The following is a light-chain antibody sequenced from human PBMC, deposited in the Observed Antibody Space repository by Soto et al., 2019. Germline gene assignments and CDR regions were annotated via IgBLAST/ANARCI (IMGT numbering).Light chain of an antibody. CDR3: QQYNNWPPWT. V-gene: IGKV3-15*01. J-gene: IGKJ1*01. CDR2: HAS. Sequence: MTQSPATVSVSPGERATLSCRASQSVSDKLAWYQQKPGQAPRLLIYHASARATGIPARFSGSGSGTEFTLTISGLQSEDFAVYYCQQYNNWPPWTFGQGTKVEIK. CDR1: QSVSDK.